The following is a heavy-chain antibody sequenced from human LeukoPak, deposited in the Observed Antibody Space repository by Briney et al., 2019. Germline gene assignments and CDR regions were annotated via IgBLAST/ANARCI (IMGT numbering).Heavy chain of an antibody. CDR1: GFTFSSYA. V-gene: IGHV3-23*01. J-gene: IGHJ4*02. CDR3: AKDGSGYDFYFDY. D-gene: IGHD5-12*01. Sequence: PGGSLRRSCAASGFTFSSYAMSWVRQAPGKGLEWVSAISGSGGSTYYADSVKGRFTISRDNSKNTLYLQMNSLRAEDTAVYYCAKDGSGYDFYFDYWGQGTLVTVSS. CDR2: ISGSGGST.